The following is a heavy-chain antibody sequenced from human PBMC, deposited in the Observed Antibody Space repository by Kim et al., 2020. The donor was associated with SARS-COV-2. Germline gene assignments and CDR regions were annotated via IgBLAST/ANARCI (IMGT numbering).Heavy chain of an antibody. CDR2: IKPDGSEK. CDR3: ARYGDYTGWFDP. V-gene: IGHV3-7*01. J-gene: IGHJ5*02. D-gene: IGHD4-17*01. CDR1: GFTFSNYW. Sequence: GGSLRLSCAASGFTFSNYWMSWVRQAPGKGPEWVANIKPDGSEKNYVDSVEGRFTISRDNAKNSLYLQMNSLRAEDTAVYYCARYGDYTGWFDPWGQGTLVTVSS.